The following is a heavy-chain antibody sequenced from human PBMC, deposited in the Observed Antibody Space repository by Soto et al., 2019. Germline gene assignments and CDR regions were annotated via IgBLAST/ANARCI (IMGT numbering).Heavy chain of an antibody. V-gene: IGHV3-30-3*01. CDR1: GFTFSNYA. Sequence: QVQLVESGGGVVQPGRSLRLSCAASGFTFSNYAMHWVRQAPGKGLEWVAAILSDEINKYSADSVEGRFTIPRDNSKNTLYLQMNSLIPEDPAVYYCAIIATSGGGGAFDIWGQGTMVTVSS. J-gene: IGHJ3*02. D-gene: IGHD6-13*01. CDR2: ILSDEINK. CDR3: AIIATSGGGGAFDI.